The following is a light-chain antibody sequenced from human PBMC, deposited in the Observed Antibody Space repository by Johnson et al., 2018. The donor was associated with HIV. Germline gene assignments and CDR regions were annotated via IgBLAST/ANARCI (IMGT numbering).Light chain of an antibody. Sequence: QSVLTQPPSVSAAPGQMVTISCSGSSSNIGNSYVSWYQQLPGTAPKLLIYDNNKRPSGIPDRFSGSKSGTSATLGITGLQTGDEADYYCGTWGGVFGTGTKVTVL. V-gene: IGLV1-51*01. J-gene: IGLJ1*01. CDR1: SSNIGNSY. CDR2: DNN. CDR3: GTWGGV.